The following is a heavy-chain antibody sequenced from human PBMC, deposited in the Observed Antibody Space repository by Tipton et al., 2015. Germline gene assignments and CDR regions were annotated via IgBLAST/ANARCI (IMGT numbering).Heavy chain of an antibody. CDR2: INHGGTT. Sequence: TLSLTCAVYGGSFSGYYWSWIRQPPGKGLEWIGEINHGGTTNCNPSLKSRVTISVDTSKNQYSLNLSSVTAADTAVYFCARIAVRDYYYYYNVDVWGQGTTVTVSS. CDR3: ARIAVRDYYYYYNVDV. D-gene: IGHD6-19*01. J-gene: IGHJ6*02. V-gene: IGHV4-34*01. CDR1: GGSFSGYY.